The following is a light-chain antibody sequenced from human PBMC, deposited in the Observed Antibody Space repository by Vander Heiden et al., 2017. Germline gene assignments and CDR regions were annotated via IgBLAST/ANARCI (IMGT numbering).Light chain of an antibody. V-gene: IGLV8-61*01. J-gene: IGLJ2*01. CDR2: STN. Sequence: HTVVTLSPSFSVSPRWLLTLTCGFSSGSVSTSYYPSWYQQTPGQAPRTLIYSTNSRSPGVPDRFSGSILGNKAALTITGAQADDESDYYCVLYMGSGISVFGGGTKLTVL. CDR1: SGSVSTSYY. CDR3: VLYMGSGISV.